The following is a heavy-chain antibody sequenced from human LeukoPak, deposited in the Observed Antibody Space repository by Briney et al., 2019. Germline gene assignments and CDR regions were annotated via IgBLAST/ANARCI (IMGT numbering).Heavy chain of an antibody. D-gene: IGHD1-1*01. CDR1: GGSISNNNYY. CDR2: IYYSGSP. J-gene: IGHJ4*02. CDR3: ATWRTAKTGFDY. V-gene: IGHV4-39*01. Sequence: SETLSLTCTVSGGSISNNNYYWAWIRQPPGKGLECIGSIYYSGSPYYNPSLKSRVTISVDTSKNRFSLRLSSVTDADTAVYYCATWRTAKTGFDYWGQGTLVTVSS.